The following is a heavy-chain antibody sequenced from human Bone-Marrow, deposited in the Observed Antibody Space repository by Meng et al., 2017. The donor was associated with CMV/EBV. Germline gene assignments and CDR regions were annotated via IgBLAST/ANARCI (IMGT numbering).Heavy chain of an antibody. J-gene: IGHJ4*02. V-gene: IGHV3-30-3*01. CDR3: ARDGSDY. CDR1: GFTFSSYA. Sequence: GESLKISCAASGFTFSSYAMHWVRQAPGKGLEWVAVISYDGSNKYYADSVKGRFTISRDNSKNTLYLQMNSLRAEDTAVYYCARDGSDYWGQGTLVTVSS. CDR2: ISYDGSNK.